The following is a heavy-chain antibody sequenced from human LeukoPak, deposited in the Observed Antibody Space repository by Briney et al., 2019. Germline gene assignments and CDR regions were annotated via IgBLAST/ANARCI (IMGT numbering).Heavy chain of an antibody. CDR1: GGSLSPYY. CDR3: ATLGGLYYESHGYPDFDH. V-gene: IGHV4-34*01. J-gene: IGHJ4*02. CDR2: INQSGST. Sequence: PSETLSLTCSVSGGSLSPYYWSWIRQPPGGELEWLGEINQSGSTNYNPSLKSRVTISVEKFKNQFSLEVTSVTAADTAIYYCATLGGLYYESHGYPDFDHWGQGTLVTVSS. D-gene: IGHD3-22*01.